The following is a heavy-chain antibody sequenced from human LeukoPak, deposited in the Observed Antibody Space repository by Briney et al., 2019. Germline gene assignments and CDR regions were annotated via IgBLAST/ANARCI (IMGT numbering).Heavy chain of an antibody. CDR1: GFTFSSYA. Sequence: GRSLRLSCAASGFTFSSYAMHWVRQAPGKGLEWVAVISYDGSNKYYADSVKGRFTISRDNSKNTLYLQMNSLRAEDTAVYYCARDYYGSGSYYSPGDYYYGMDVWGQGTTVTVSS. J-gene: IGHJ6*02. CDR2: ISYDGSNK. CDR3: ARDYYGSGSYYSPGDYYYGMDV. V-gene: IGHV3-30-3*01. D-gene: IGHD3-10*01.